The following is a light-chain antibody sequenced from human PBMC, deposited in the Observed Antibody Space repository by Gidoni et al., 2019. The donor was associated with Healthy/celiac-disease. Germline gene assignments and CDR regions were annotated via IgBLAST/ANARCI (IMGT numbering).Light chain of an antibody. CDR2: AAS. V-gene: IGKV1-39*01. Sequence: DIQMTQSTSSLSASVGDRVTITCQASQSISSYLNWYQQKPGKAPKLLIYAASSLQSGVPSRFSGSGSGTDFTLTISSLQPEDFATYYCQQSYSTPPTFGGGTKVEIK. CDR1: QSISSY. CDR3: QQSYSTPPT. J-gene: IGKJ4*01.